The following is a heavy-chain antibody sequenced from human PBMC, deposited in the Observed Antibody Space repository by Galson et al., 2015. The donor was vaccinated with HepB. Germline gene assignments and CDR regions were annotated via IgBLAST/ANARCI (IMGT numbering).Heavy chain of an antibody. Sequence: CAISGDSVSSNSGAWNWVRQSPSRGLEWLGRTYYRSKWFNDYSVSVKSRITINADTSKNQFSLQLSSVTPEDTAMYYCARAQAGTFTYWGQGTLVTVSS. J-gene: IGHJ4*02. D-gene: IGHD6-19*01. CDR2: TYYRSKWFN. V-gene: IGHV6-1*01. CDR1: GDSVSSNSGA. CDR3: ARAQAGTFTY.